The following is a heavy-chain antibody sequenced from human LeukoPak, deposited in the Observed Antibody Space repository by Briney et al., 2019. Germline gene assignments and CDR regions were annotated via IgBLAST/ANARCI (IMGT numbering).Heavy chain of an antibody. J-gene: IGHJ4*02. CDR2: IWYDGSNK. CDR1: GFTFSSYG. Sequence: GGSLRLSCAASGFTFSSYGMHWVRQAPGKGLEWVAVIWYDGSNKYYADSVKGRFTISRDNSKNTLYLQMNSLRAEDTAVYYCARDGQVGVDSPIVVVTANFDYWGQGTLVTVAS. D-gene: IGHD2-21*02. CDR3: ARDGQVGVDSPIVVVTANFDY. V-gene: IGHV3-33*01.